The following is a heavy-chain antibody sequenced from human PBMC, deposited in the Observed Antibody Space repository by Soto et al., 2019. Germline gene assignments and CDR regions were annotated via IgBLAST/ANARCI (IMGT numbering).Heavy chain of an antibody. J-gene: IGHJ6*02. V-gene: IGHV5-10-1*01. CDR3: ARHGIGSGSPGYYAMDV. CDR2: IDPRDSQS. CDR1: GNSFTSYW. Sequence: XESLKISWKCSGNSFTSYWISWVRQMPGKGPEWMGRIDPRDSQSDYSPSLQGHVTISVDKSISTAYLQWSSLKASDTAMYYCARHGIGSGSPGYYAMDVWGQGTTVTVSS. D-gene: IGHD3-10*01.